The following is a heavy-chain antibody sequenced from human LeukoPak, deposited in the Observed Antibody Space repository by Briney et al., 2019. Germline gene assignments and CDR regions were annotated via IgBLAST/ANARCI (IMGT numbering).Heavy chain of an antibody. CDR3: ASAGPLRYFDWSPGI. J-gene: IGHJ4*02. D-gene: IGHD3-9*01. Sequence: PGGSLRLFCAASGFTFSSYAMHWVRQAPGKGLEWVAVISYDGSNKYYADSVKGRFTISRDNSKNTLYLQMNSLRAEDTAVYYCASAGPLRYFDWSPGIWGQGTLVTVSS. CDR1: GFTFSSYA. CDR2: ISYDGSNK. V-gene: IGHV3-30*04.